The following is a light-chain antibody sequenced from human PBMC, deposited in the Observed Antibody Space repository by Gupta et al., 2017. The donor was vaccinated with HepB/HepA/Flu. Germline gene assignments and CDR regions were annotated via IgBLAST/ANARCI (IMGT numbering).Light chain of an antibody. CDR2: GNN. V-gene: IGLV1-44*01. J-gene: IGLJ2*01. Sequence: QSVLTQPPPASGTPGQTLTIPFSGSSLNILGNTVTWYQQLPGTAPELLIYGNNQRPSWVPDRFSGSKSGTSASLAISGLQSEDEADYYCAAWDDSRNGPVFGGGTKLTVL. CDR3: AAWDDSRNGPV. CDR1: SLNILGNT.